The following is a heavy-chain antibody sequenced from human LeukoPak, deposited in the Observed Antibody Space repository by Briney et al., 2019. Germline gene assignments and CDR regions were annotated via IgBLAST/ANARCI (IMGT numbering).Heavy chain of an antibody. Sequence: GGSLRLSCAASGFTFSSYSMNWVRQAPGKGLEWVSYISSSSGTIYYADSVKGRFTISRDNAKNSLYLQMNSLRAEDTAVYYCARTLIEYSVSSCYFDYWGQGTLVTVSS. CDR3: ARTLIEYSVSSCYFDY. D-gene: IGHD6-6*01. CDR1: GFTFSSYS. J-gene: IGHJ4*02. V-gene: IGHV3-48*01. CDR2: ISSSSGTI.